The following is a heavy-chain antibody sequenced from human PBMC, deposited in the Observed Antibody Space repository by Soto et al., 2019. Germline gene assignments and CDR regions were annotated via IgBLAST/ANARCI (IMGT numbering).Heavy chain of an antibody. Sequence: SETLSLTCTVSGGSISGYYWSWIRQPPGKGLEWIGHIYDSGSANYNPSLKSRVALSVDTSKNQFSLKLSSVTAADTAVYYCARGVRYFDWLLPFYLDYWGQGTQVTVSS. CDR2: IYDSGSA. V-gene: IGHV4-59*01. J-gene: IGHJ4*02. CDR3: ARGVRYFDWLLPFYLDY. D-gene: IGHD3-9*01. CDR1: GGSISGYY.